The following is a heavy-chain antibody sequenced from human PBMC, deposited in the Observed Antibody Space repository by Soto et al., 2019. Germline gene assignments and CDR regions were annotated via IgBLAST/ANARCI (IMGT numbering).Heavy chain of an antibody. CDR2: IIPIFGTA. CDR1: GGTFSSYA. Sequence: ASVKVSCKASGGTFSSYAISWVRQAPGQGPEWMGGIIPIFGTANYAQKFQGRVTITADESTSTAYMELSSLRSEDTAVYYCARAQGAVAEFDYWGQGTLVTVSS. J-gene: IGHJ4*02. CDR3: ARAQGAVAEFDY. D-gene: IGHD6-19*01. V-gene: IGHV1-69*13.